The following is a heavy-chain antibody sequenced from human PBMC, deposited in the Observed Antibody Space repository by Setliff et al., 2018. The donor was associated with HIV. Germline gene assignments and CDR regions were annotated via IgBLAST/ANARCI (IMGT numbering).Heavy chain of an antibody. V-gene: IGHV1-18*01. CDR3: ARVQVGDPYYSYYYMDV. Sequence: ASVKVSCKASGYTFTNNGINWVRQAPGRGLEWMGWISGDNGNTKYAQKLQGRVTMTTDTSTSTAYMELRNLRSDDTAVYYCARVQVGDPYYSYYYMDVWGEGTTVTVSS. D-gene: IGHD2-8*02. CDR2: ISGDNGNT. J-gene: IGHJ6*03. CDR1: GYTFTNNG.